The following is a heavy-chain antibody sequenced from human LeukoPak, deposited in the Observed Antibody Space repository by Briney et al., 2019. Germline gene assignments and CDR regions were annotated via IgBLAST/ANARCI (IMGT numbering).Heavy chain of an antibody. Sequence: PGGSLRLSCAASGFTFRSYEMNWVRQAPGKGPEWISYITSTGSNRYYADSATGRFSISREKPAKSHNLHLHKQRVDDTVIYYCARDDDQAYFAGVRPLDYWGQGTLVTVSS. CDR3: ARDDDQAYFAGVRPLDY. CDR1: GFTFRSYE. V-gene: IGHV3-48*03. J-gene: IGHJ4*02. CDR2: ITSTGSNR. D-gene: IGHD3-9*01.